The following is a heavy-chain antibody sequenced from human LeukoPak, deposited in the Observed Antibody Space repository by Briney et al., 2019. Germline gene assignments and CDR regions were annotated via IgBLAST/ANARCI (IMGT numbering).Heavy chain of an antibody. CDR3: ARVEVGATEDHYPFTSYYYYMDV. D-gene: IGHD1-26*01. CDR2: ISAYNGNT. J-gene: IGHJ6*03. CDR1: GYTFTSYG. Sequence: VASVKVSCKASGYTFTSYGISWVRQAPGQGLEWMGWISAYNGNTNYAQKLQGRVTMTTDTSTSTAYMELRSLRSDDTAVYYCARVEVGATEDHYPFTSYYYYMDVWGKGTTVTVAS. V-gene: IGHV1-18*01.